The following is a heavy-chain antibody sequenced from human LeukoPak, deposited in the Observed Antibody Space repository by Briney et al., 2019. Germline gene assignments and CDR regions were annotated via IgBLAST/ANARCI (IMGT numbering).Heavy chain of an antibody. CDR1: GFTFSSYA. V-gene: IGHV3-30-3*01. CDR2: ISYDGSNK. CDR3: ARGLGEYSSSSY. D-gene: IGHD6-6*01. J-gene: IGHJ4*02. Sequence: GGSLRLSCAASGFTFSSYAMPWVRQAPGKGLEWVAVISYDGSNKYYADSVKGRFTISRDNSKNTLYLQMNSLRAEDTAVYYCARGLGEYSSSSYWGQGTLVTVSS.